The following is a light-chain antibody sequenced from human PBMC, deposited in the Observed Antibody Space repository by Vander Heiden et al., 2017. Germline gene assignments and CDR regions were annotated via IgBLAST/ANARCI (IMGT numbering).Light chain of an antibody. Sequence: QSVLTQPPSVSGAPGQRVTISCTGNSSNIGADYGVRWYQHLPGTAPTVLIYGNTNRPSGVPDRFSGSKSGTSASLAITGLLTEDEAIYYCQSYDSSVSAWVFGGGTKLSVL. V-gene: IGLV1-40*01. CDR3: QSYDSSVSAWV. J-gene: IGLJ2*01. CDR1: SSNIGADYG. CDR2: GNT.